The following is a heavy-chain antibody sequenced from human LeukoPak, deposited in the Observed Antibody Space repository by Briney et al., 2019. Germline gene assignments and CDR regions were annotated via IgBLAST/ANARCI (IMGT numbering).Heavy chain of an antibody. D-gene: IGHD3-22*01. Sequence: GGSLRLSCAASGFTFSSYAMSWVRQAPGKGLEWVSAISGSGGSTYYADSVKGRFTISRDNSKNTLYLQMNSLRAGDTAVYYCAKDSEYYYDSSGYYPMDVWGKGTTVTVSS. CDR1: GFTFSSYA. V-gene: IGHV3-23*01. J-gene: IGHJ6*04. CDR2: ISGSGGST. CDR3: AKDSEYYYDSSGYYPMDV.